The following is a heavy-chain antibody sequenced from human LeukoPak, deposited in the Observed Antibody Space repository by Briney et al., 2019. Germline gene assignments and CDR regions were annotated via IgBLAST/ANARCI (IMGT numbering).Heavy chain of an antibody. CDR1: GFTFSSYA. CDR3: ARGNLWDYRRYYYYMDV. CDR2: INHRGST. V-gene: IGHV4-34*01. Sequence: GSLRLSCAASGFTFSSYAMSWIRQPPGKGLEWIGEINHRGSTNYNPSLKSRVTISVDTSKSQFSLRLNSVTAADTAVYYCARGNLWDYRRYYYYMDVWGKGTTVTVSS. J-gene: IGHJ6*03. D-gene: IGHD4-11*01.